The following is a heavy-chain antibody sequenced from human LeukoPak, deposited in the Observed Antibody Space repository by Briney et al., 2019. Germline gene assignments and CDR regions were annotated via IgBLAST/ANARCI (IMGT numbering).Heavy chain of an antibody. CDR3: ARDRADSGYSGHDGGWFDP. CDR2: IYSSGSS. J-gene: IGHJ5*02. V-gene: IGHV4-4*07. CDR1: GGSISSYY. D-gene: IGHD5-12*01. Sequence: NPSATLSLSCTVSGGSISSYYWSWIRQPAGKELEWIGRIYSSGSSSFNPSLKSRVTMSVDTSKNQSSLKLSSVTAADTAVYYCARDRADSGYSGHDGGWFDPWGQGTLVTVSS.